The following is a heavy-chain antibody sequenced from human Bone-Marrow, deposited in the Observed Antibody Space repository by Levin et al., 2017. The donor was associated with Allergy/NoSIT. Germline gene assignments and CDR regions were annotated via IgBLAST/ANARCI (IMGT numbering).Heavy chain of an antibody. CDR3: ATNSFDFLSGYPNWFDP. D-gene: IGHD3-3*01. V-gene: IGHV4-39*07. CDR2: LFYSGST. J-gene: IGHJ5*02. Sequence: ETLSLTCSVSGVSITTTNHYWAWIRQPPGKGLEWIGSLFYSGSTFYNPSLNSRVTMSLDTSNHQFSLKLSSVTAADTAIYYCATNSFDFLSGYPNWFDPWGQGTLVTVSS. CDR1: GVSITTTNHY.